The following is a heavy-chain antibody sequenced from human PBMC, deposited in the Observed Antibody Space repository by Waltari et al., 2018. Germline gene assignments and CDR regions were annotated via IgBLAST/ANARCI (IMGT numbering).Heavy chain of an antibody. CDR3: ARCLAGLRFLQWLHFDS. D-gene: IGHD3-3*01. Sequence: QVQLVQSGAEVKTPGASVQVSCKASGSIFTGYEMHAVRQSPGQGLEWMGWINPNSGGTNYAQRFQGRVTMTRDTSISTVYMELSSLRSDDTAVYYCARCLAGLRFLQWLHFDSWGQGTLVTVSS. V-gene: IGHV1-2*02. CDR1: GSIFTGYE. CDR2: INPNSGGT. J-gene: IGHJ4*02.